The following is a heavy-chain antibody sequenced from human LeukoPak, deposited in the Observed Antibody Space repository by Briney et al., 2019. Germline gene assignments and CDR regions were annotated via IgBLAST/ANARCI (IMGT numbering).Heavy chain of an antibody. J-gene: IGHJ5*02. D-gene: IGHD6-6*01. Sequence: SETLSLTCTVSGGSISSSSYYWSWIRQPPGKGLEWIGSIYYSESTYYNPSLKSRVTITVDTSKNQFSLKLSSVTAADTAVYYCARPQRKVEYSSSSYWFDPWGQGTLVTVSS. CDR2: IYYSEST. CDR3: ARPQRKVEYSSSSYWFDP. V-gene: IGHV4-39*01. CDR1: GGSISSSSYY.